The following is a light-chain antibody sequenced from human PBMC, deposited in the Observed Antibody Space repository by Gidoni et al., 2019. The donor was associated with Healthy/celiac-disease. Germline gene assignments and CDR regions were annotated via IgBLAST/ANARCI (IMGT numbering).Light chain of an antibody. CDR3: QQYDNLPPEFT. Sequence: DFQMTQSPSSLSASVGDRVTITCQASQDISNYLNWYQQKPGKAPKLLIYDASNLETGVPSRFSGSGSGTDFTFTISSLQPEDIATYYCQQYDNLPPEFTFGPGTKVDIK. CDR1: QDISNY. V-gene: IGKV1-33*01. J-gene: IGKJ3*01. CDR2: DAS.